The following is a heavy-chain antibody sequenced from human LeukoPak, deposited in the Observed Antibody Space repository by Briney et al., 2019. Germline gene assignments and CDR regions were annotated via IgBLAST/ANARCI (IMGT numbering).Heavy chain of an antibody. CDR1: RFTFSDYS. Sequence: GGSLRLSCAASRFTFSDYSMNWVRQAPGKGLEWVSSISSDGSAIFYADSVKGRFTVSRDNARNSLYLQMNSLRAEDTALYYCARDDDTAMVIDYWGQGTLVTVSS. CDR3: ARDDDTAMVIDY. D-gene: IGHD5-18*01. J-gene: IGHJ4*02. CDR2: ISSDGSAI. V-gene: IGHV3-21*04.